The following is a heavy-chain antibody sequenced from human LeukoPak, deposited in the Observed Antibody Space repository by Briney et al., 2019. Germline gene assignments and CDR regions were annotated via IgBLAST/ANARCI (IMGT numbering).Heavy chain of an antibody. CDR3: VRGTTVTTTRPFDY. CDR2: ISTSSSTI. Sequence: PGGSLRLSCAASGFTFSSYTMNWVRQAPGKGLEWVSYISTSSSTIYYADSVKGRFIISRDDAKNSLYLQMNSLRAEDTAVYYCVRGTTVTTTRPFDYWGQGTLVTVSS. V-gene: IGHV3-48*04. J-gene: IGHJ4*02. D-gene: IGHD4-17*01. CDR1: GFTFSSYT.